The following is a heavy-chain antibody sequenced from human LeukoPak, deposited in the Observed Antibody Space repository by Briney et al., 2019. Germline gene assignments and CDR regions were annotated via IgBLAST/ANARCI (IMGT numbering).Heavy chain of an antibody. CDR1: GFTLSSYW. CDR3: ARFLRGSAFDI. J-gene: IGHJ3*02. D-gene: IGHD3-10*01. CDR2: IRSDGGDT. V-gene: IGHV3-74*01. Sequence: GGSLRLTCAASGFTLSSYWMHWVRQVPGKGLVWVSRIRSDGGDTTYADSVKGRFTISRDNAKNTLYLQMNSLTAEDTAVYYCARFLRGSAFDIWGQGTMVAVSS.